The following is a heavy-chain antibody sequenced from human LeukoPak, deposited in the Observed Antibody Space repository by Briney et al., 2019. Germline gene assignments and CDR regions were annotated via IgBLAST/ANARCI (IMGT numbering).Heavy chain of an antibody. CDR2: IYTSGST. Sequence: PSETLSLTCTVSGGSISSYYWSWIRQPAGKGLEWIGRIYTSGSTNYNPSLKSRVTISVDTSKNQFSLKLSSVTAADTAVYYCARRGGHYDFWSGYYTPGTLGGYYYYYMDVWGKGTTVTVSS. J-gene: IGHJ6*03. CDR1: GGSISSYY. V-gene: IGHV4-4*07. D-gene: IGHD3-3*01. CDR3: ARRGGHYDFWSGYYTPGTLGGYYYYYMDV.